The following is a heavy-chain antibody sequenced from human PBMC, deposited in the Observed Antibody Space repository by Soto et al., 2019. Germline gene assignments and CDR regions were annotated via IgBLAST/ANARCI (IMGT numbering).Heavy chain of an antibody. D-gene: IGHD3-10*01. CDR3: ARGDPSYSSSYFDN. V-gene: IGHV1-18*01. Sequence: ASVQVSCKSSGYTFTTYRITWVQQAPGQGLEWMGWISGYSGNTNSAQKFQGRVTMTTDTSTGTAYMEPRSLRSDDTAVYFCARGDPSYSSSYFDNPGQGTVVTLPS. J-gene: IGHJ4*02. CDR1: GYTFTTYR. CDR2: ISGYSGNT.